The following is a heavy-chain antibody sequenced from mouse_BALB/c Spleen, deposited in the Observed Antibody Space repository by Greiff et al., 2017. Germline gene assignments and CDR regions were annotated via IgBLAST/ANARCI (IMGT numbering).Heavy chain of an antibody. V-gene: IGHV2-9*02. J-gene: IGHJ3*01. D-gene: IGHD2-10*02. CDR2: IWAGGST. CDR3: ARDKYGTLAY. Sequence: QVQLQQSGPGLVAPSQSLSITCTVSGFSLTSYGVHWVRQPPGKGLEWLGVIWAGGSTNYNSALMSRLSISKDNSKSQVFLKMNSLQTDDTAMYYCARDKYGTLAYWGQGTLVTVSA. CDR1: GFSLTSYG.